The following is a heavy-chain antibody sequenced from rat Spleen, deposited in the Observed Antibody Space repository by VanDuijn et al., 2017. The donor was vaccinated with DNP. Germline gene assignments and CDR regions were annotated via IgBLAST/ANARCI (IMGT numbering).Heavy chain of an antibody. CDR2: IIYDGSRT. V-gene: IGHV5S10*01. D-gene: IGHD4-4*01. Sequence: EVQLVESGGGLVQPGRSLKLSCAASGFTFSDYNMAWVRQAPKKGLEWVTTIIYDGSRTYYRDSVKGRFTLSRDNAKNTLYLQMNSLRSEDTATYYCARGSGTYYWYFDLWGPGTMVTVSS. CDR3: ARGSGTYYWYFDL. J-gene: IGHJ1*01. CDR1: GFTFSDYN.